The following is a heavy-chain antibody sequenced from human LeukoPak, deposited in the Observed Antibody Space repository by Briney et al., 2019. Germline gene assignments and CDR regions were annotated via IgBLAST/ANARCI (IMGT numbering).Heavy chain of an antibody. CDR3: ARGSSSWYVEY. CDR1: GFTFTSYW. CDR2: ISSSGSTI. D-gene: IGHD6-13*01. V-gene: IGHV3-48*04. Sequence: PGGSLRLSCAASGFTFTSYWMTWVRQAPGKGLEWVSYISSSGSTIYYADSVKGRFTISRDNAKNSLYLQMNSLRAEDTAVYYCARGSSSWYVEYWGQGTLVTVSS. J-gene: IGHJ4*02.